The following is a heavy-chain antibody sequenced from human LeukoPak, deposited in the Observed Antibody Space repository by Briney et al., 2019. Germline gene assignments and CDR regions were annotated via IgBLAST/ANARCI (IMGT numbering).Heavy chain of an antibody. D-gene: IGHD3-3*01. CDR3: AKDHNDFWSGYPPN. Sequence: GGCLRLSCAASGCTFIDHAMTWVRQAPGKGLEWVSAIGGSGGVTYYADSVRGRFTISRDNSKNTLYLRMNSLRADDTAVYYCAKDHNDFWSGYPPNWGQGTLVTVSS. V-gene: IGHV3-23*01. J-gene: IGHJ4*02. CDR1: GCTFIDHA. CDR2: IGGSGGVT.